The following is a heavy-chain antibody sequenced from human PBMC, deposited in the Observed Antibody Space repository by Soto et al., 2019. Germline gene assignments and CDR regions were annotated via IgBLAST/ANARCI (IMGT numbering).Heavy chain of an antibody. Sequence: EVQLLESGGGLVQPGGSLRLSCAASGFTFSSYAMSWVRQAPGKGLEWVSTISGSGGSTYYADSVKGRFTISTDNSKNTLYLQMTSLRAEDTAVYYGAEERWEGYGMEVWGQRTTVTVSS. J-gene: IGHJ6*02. CDR2: ISGSGGST. CDR3: AEERWEGYGMEV. D-gene: IGHD1-26*01. CDR1: GFTFSSYA. V-gene: IGHV3-23*01.